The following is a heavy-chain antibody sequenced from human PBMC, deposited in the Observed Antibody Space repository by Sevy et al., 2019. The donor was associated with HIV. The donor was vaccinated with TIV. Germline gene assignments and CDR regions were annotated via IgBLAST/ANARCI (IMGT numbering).Heavy chain of an antibody. CDR1: GGSVSSGSYY. CDR2: IYYSGSN. Sequence: SETLSLTCTVSGGSVSSGSYYWSWIRQSPGKGLEWIGYIYYSGSNNYNPSLKSRVTISVDTSKNQFSLKLSSVTAADTAVYYCARESVRYDRTDYWGQGTLVTVSS. J-gene: IGHJ4*02. V-gene: IGHV4-61*01. D-gene: IGHD3-3*01. CDR3: ARESVRYDRTDY.